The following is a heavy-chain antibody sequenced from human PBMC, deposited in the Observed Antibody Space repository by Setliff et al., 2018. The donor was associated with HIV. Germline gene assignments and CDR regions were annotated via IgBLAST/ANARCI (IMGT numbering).Heavy chain of an antibody. CDR2: IYFTGSS. Sequence: TSETLSRTRTVSGGSISTYYWSWIRQPPGKGLEWIGSIYFTGSSDNNPSLKSRVTLSVDTSKHQFSLKLSSVTAADTAVYYCARVQMAYAAFDVWGQGTMVTVSS. V-gene: IGHV4-59*01. D-gene: IGHD4-17*01. CDR1: GGSISTYY. CDR3: ARVQMAYAAFDV. J-gene: IGHJ3*01.